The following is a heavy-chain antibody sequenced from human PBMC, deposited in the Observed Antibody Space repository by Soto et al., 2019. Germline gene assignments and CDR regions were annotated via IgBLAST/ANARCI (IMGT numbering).Heavy chain of an antibody. V-gene: IGHV4-59*01. Sequence: SETLSLTCTVSGGSISSYYWSWIRQPPGKGLEWIGYIYYSGSTNYNPSLKGRVTISVDTSKNQFSLKLSSVTAADTAVYYCARVPTRWDYYGSGSYYNGPFVWGKGTTVTVPS. J-gene: IGHJ6*04. CDR3: ARVPTRWDYYGSGSYYNGPFV. CDR2: IYYSGST. CDR1: GGSISSYY. D-gene: IGHD3-10*01.